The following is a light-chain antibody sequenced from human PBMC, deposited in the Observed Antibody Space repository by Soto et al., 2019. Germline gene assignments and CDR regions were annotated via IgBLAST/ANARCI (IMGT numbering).Light chain of an antibody. Sequence: QSVLTQPPSVSAAPGQKVTISCSGSSSNIGNDYVSWYQQLPGTAPKLLIYDNNKRPSGIPDRFSGSKSGTSATLGISGLQTGDEADYYCGTCDSSLNDSVFGTGTKVTVL. J-gene: IGLJ1*01. CDR1: SSNIGNDY. CDR2: DNN. CDR3: GTCDSSLNDSV. V-gene: IGLV1-51*01.